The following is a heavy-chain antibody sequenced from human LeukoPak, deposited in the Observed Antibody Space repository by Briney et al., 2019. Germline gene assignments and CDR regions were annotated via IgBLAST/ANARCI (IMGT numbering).Heavy chain of an antibody. CDR3: ARGEGLGTTNGGYYFAD. Sequence: GGSLRLSCATSGFTFSNYWMSWVRRAPGKGLEWVANIKQDGSDKYYMDSVKGRFTISRDNAKNSLYLQMNTLRAEDTAVYYCARGEGLGTTNGGYYFADWGQGSLVIVSS. CDR1: GFTFSNYW. J-gene: IGHJ4*02. V-gene: IGHV3-7*01. CDR2: IKQDGSDK. D-gene: IGHD1-26*01.